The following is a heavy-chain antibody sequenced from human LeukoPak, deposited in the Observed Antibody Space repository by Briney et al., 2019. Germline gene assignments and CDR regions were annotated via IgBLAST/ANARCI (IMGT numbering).Heavy chain of an antibody. D-gene: IGHD6-13*01. CDR1: GDSISSYY. J-gene: IGHJ5*02. V-gene: IGHV4-4*09. Sequence: SETLSLTCTVSGDSISSYYWSWLRQPPGRGLEWIGYIYTSGITNDDPSLKSLVTISVDTSKNLFSLKLSSVTAADTALYYCARLYRSWYLDPWGQGTLVTVSS. CDR3: ARLYRSWYLDP. CDR2: IYTSGIT.